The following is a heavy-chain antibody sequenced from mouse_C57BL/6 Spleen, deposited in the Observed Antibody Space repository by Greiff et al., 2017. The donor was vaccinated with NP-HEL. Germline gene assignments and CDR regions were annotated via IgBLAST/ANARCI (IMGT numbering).Heavy chain of an antibody. J-gene: IGHJ1*03. CDR2: IYPGNSDT. D-gene: IGHD1-1*01. V-gene: IGHV1-5*01. CDR1: GYTFTSYW. Sequence: EVQRVESGTVLARPGASVKMSCKTSGYTFTSYWMHWVNQRPGQGLEWLGAIYPGNSDTSYNQKFKGKAKLTAVTSASTAYMELSILTNEDSEVYYCTRRDYGSRGGYFDVWGTGTTVTVSS. CDR3: TRRDYGSRGGYFDV.